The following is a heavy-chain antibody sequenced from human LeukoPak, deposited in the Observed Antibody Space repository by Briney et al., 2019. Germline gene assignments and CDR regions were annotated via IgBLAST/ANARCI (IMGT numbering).Heavy chain of an antibody. CDR3: ASLYGSGSPFDY. CDR2: ISAYNGNT. Sequence: GASVKVSRKASGYTFTSYGISWVRQAPGQGLEWMGWISAYNGNTNYAQKLQGRVTMTTDTSTTTAYMELRSLRSDDTAVYYCASLYGSGSPFDYWGQGTLVTVSS. CDR1: GYTFTSYG. D-gene: IGHD3-10*01. J-gene: IGHJ4*02. V-gene: IGHV1-18*01.